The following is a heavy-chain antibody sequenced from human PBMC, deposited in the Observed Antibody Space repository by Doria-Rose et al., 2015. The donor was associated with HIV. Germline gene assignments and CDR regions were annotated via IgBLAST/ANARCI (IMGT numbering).Heavy chain of an antibody. CDR1: GVSLSSPGMG. Sequence: QVTLKESGPVLVKPTETLMLTCTVSGVSLSSPGMGVSWIRQPPGKALEWLANIFSDDERSYKTSLKSRLTISRGTSKSQAVLTMTDMDPVDTATYYCARIKSSRWYHKYYFDFWGQGTLVIVSA. CDR3: ARIKSSRWYHKYYFDF. CDR2: IFSDDER. D-gene: IGHD6-13*01. V-gene: IGHV2-26*01. J-gene: IGHJ4*02.